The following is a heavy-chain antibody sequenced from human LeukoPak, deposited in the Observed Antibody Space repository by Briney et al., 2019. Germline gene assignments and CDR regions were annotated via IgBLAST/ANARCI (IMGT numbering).Heavy chain of an antibody. CDR2: ISAYNGNT. V-gene: IGHV1-18*01. J-gene: IGHJ6*03. CDR3: ARSGYIYSGYDRYYYYYMDV. CDR1: GYTFTSYG. Sequence: ASVKVSCKASGYTFTSYGISWVRQAPGQGLEWMGWISAYNGNTNYAQKLQGRVTMTTDTSTSTAYMELRSLRSDDTAAYYCARSGYIYSGYDRYYYYYMDVWGKGTTVTISS. D-gene: IGHD5-12*01.